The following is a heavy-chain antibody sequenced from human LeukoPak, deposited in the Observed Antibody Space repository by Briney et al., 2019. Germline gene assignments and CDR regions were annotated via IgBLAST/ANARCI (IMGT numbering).Heavy chain of an antibody. V-gene: IGHV4-59*12. Sequence: SETPSLTCTVSGGSISSYYWSWIRQPPGKGLEWIGYIYYSGSTNYNPSLKSRVTISVDKAKNQFSLNLNSVTAADTAVYYCARGGDRSFDYWGQGTLVTVSS. CDR1: GGSISSYY. CDR3: ARGGDRSFDY. D-gene: IGHD3-10*01. J-gene: IGHJ4*02. CDR2: IYYSGST.